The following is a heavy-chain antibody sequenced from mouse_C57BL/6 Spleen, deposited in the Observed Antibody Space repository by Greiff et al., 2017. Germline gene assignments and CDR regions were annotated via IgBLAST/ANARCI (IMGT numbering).Heavy chain of an antibody. CDR3: ARRGYGKEDY. V-gene: IGHV1-50*01. J-gene: IGHJ2*01. CDR2: IDPSDSYT. Sequence: VQLQQPGAELVKPGASVKLSCKASGYTFTSYWMQWVKQRPGQGLEWIGEIDPSDSYTNYNQKFKGKATLTVDTSSSTAYMQLSSLTSEDSAVYYCARRGYGKEDYWGQGTTLIVSS. CDR1: GYTFTSYW. D-gene: IGHD2-1*01.